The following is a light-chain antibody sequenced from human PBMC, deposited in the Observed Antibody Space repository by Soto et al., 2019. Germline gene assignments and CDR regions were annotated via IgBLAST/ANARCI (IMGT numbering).Light chain of an antibody. CDR1: QSISSW. J-gene: IGKJ2*01. Sequence: DIQMTQSPSTLSASVGDRVTITCRASQSISSWLAWYQQKPGRAPKLLIYQASSSDIGVPSRFSSSGSGTEFTLTISSLQHDDFATYYCQYYKESYTFGQGTRLEIK. V-gene: IGKV1-5*03. CDR3: QYYKESYT. CDR2: QAS.